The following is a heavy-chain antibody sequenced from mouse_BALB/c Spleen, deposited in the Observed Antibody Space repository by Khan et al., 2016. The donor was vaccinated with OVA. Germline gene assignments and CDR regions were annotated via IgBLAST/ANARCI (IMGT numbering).Heavy chain of an antibody. CDR2: ITYSGAT. CDR3: ARWFAY. V-gene: IGHV3-2*02. J-gene: IGHJ3*01. Sequence: EVQLVESGPGLVKPSQSLSLTCTVTGYSITSDYAWNWIRQFPGNKLEWVGYITYSGATSYHPSLKSRISITRDTSKNQFFLRLNSVTTEDSATYYCARWFAYWGQGTLVTVS. CDR1: GYSITSDYA.